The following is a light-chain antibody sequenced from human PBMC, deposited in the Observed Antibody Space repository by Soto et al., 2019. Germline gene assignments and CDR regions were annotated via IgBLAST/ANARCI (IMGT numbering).Light chain of an antibody. V-gene: IGLV2-11*01. CDR1: NSDVDNYNF. CDR3: CSHAGGIDV. J-gene: IGLJ1*01. CDR2: DVS. Sequence: QSALTQPRSVSGSPGQSVTISCTGTNSDVDNYNFVSWYQQYPGKVPKLMIYDVSRRSSGVPDRFSGSKSGNMASLTISGLQAEDEADYYCCSHAGGIDVFGTGTKLTVL.